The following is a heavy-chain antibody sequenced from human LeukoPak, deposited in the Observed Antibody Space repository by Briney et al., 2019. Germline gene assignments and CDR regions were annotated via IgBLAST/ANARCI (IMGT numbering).Heavy chain of an antibody. CDR1: GFTFSSYS. J-gene: IGHJ4*02. Sequence: PGGSLRLSCAASGFTFSSYSMNWVRQAPGKGLEWVSSISSSSSYIYYADSVKDRFTISRDNAKNSLYLQMNSLRAEDTAVYYCATNLYGDYVAGKFDYWGQGTLVTVSS. D-gene: IGHD4-17*01. CDR2: ISSSSSYI. CDR3: ATNLYGDYVAGKFDY. V-gene: IGHV3-21*01.